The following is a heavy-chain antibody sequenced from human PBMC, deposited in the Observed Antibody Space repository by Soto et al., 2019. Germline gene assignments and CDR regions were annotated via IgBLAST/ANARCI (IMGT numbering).Heavy chain of an antibody. CDR3: AKDPYSSSISRNYYMDV. CDR2: ISGSGGST. V-gene: IGHV3-23*01. CDR1: GFTFSSYA. J-gene: IGHJ6*03. D-gene: IGHD6-6*01. Sequence: GESLKISCAASGFTFSSYAMSWVRQAPGKGLEWVSAISGSGGSTYYADSVKGRFTISRDNSKNTLYLQMNSLRAEDTAVYYCAKDPYSSSISRNYYMDVWGKGTTVTVSS.